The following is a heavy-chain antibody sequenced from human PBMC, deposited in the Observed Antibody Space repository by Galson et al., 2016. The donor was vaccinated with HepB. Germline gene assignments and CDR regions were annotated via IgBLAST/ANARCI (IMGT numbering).Heavy chain of an antibody. Sequence: SLRLSCAASGFTVSYNFMSWARQAPGKGLEWVSVIHGGVTTSYYADSVEGRFTISRDTSKNTLYLQMSGLRAEDTAVYYCARPHSSAYRNAFDIWGQGTMVTVSS. CDR1: GFTVSYNF. V-gene: IGHV3-66*02. CDR2: IHGGVTT. CDR3: ARPHSSAYRNAFDI. J-gene: IGHJ3*02. D-gene: IGHD3-22*01.